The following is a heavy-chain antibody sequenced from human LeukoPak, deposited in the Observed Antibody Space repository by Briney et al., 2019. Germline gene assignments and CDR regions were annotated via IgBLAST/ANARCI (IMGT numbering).Heavy chain of an antibody. Sequence: PSETLSLTCAVYGGSFSGYYWSWIRQPPGKGLEWLGEINHSGSTNYNPSLKSRVTISVDTSKNQFSLKLSSVTAADTAVYYCARGFSYGDYEVLYFDYWGQGTLVTASS. D-gene: IGHD4-17*01. J-gene: IGHJ4*02. CDR1: GGSFSGYY. CDR3: ARGFSYGDYEVLYFDY. V-gene: IGHV4-34*01. CDR2: INHSGST.